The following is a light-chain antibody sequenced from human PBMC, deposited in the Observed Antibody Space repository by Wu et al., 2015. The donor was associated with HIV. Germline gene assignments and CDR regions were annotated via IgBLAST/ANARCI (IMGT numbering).Light chain of an antibody. CDR1: QTVSNNY. CDR3: QQYDGSPRT. Sequence: EIVMTQSPATLSVSPGERATLSCRASQTVSNNYLAWYQQKPGQAPRLLIYGASSRATGIPDRFSGSGSGTDFTLSISRLEPEDFAVYYCQQYDGSPRTFGQGSKVEMK. J-gene: IGKJ1*01. CDR2: GAS. V-gene: IGKV3-20*01.